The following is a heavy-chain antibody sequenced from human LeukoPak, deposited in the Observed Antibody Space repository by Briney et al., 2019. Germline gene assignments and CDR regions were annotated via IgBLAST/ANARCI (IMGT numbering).Heavy chain of an antibody. CDR3: ARKATHILTGYSDY. V-gene: IGHV3-48*04. J-gene: IGHJ4*02. Sequence: GGSLRLSCAASGFTFSSYSMNWVRQAPGKGLEWVSSISSSGSTIYYADSVKGRFTISRDNAKNSLYLQMNSLRAEDTAVYYCARKATHILTGYSDYWGQGTLVTVSS. CDR2: ISSSGSTI. CDR1: GFTFSSYS. D-gene: IGHD3-9*01.